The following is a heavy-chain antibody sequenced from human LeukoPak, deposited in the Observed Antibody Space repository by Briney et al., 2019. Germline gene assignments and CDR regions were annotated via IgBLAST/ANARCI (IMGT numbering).Heavy chain of an antibody. J-gene: IGHJ6*03. CDR3: ARAIWFGKKGHYMDV. D-gene: IGHD3-10*01. CDR2: INHSGST. Sequence: SETLSLTCAVYGGSFSGYYWSWIRQPPGKGLGWIGEINHSGSTNYNPSLKSRVTISVDTSKNQFSLKLGSVTAADTAVYYCARAIWFGKKGHYMDVWGKGTTVTISS. CDR1: GGSFSGYY. V-gene: IGHV4-34*01.